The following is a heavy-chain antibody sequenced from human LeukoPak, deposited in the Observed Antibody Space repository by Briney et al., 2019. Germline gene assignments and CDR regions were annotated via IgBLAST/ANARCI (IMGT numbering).Heavy chain of an antibody. Sequence: GGSLRLSCAASGFTFTSYAMSWVRQTPGQGLEWVSTVSGNGGTTYYADSVKGRFTISRDNSRDTLYLQMSTLRAEDTAVYYCAKGPYSRSYPANWFDPWGQGTLVTVSS. J-gene: IGHJ5*02. CDR2: VSGNGGTT. V-gene: IGHV3-23*01. D-gene: IGHD6-13*01. CDR1: GFTFTSYA. CDR3: AKGPYSRSYPANWFDP.